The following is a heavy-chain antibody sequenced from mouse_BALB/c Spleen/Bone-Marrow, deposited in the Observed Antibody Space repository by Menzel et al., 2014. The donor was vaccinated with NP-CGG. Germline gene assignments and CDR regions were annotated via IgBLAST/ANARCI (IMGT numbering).Heavy chain of an antibody. J-gene: IGHJ4*01. CDR3: ATEVAGIYYAMDY. V-gene: IGHV1S45*01. CDR2: INPYNDYT. D-gene: IGHD1-1*01. Sequence: VHVKQSGAELVRPGASVKISCKAFGYTFTNHHINWVRQRPGQGLDWIGYINPYNDYTSYNQKFKGKATLTVAKSSSTGNMELSSLTSEDSAVYYCATEVAGIYYAMDYWGQGTSVTVSS. CDR1: GYTFTNHH.